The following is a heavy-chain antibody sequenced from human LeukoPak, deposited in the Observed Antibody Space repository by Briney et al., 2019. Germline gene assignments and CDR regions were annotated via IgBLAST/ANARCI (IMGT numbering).Heavy chain of an antibody. CDR2: IGPTGTDR. CDR1: GFTFSSCG. V-gene: IGHV3-21*01. CDR3: ATETIGRHYDY. Sequence: GGSLRLSCAASGFTFSSCGFNWVRQAPGKGLEWVSSIGPTGTDRYYADSVRGRFTISRDNAKNSMYLQMDSPRDEDTAVYYCATETIGRHYDYWGQGTLLTVSS. D-gene: IGHD1-14*01. J-gene: IGHJ4*02.